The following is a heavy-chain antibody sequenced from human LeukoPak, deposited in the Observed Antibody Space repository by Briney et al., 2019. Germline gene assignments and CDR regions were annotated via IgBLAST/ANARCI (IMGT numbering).Heavy chain of an antibody. D-gene: IGHD6-13*01. CDR1: GFTFSTFG. CDR2: ILLSGDGT. Sequence: GGSLRLSCAASGFTFSTFGMSWVRQAPGEGLEWVSSILLSGDGTTYVDSVKGRFTISRDNSKNTLYLQMNSLRAEDTAVYYCARDDGEALAGATFDYWGQGTLVTVSS. CDR3: ARDDGEALAGATFDY. J-gene: IGHJ4*02. V-gene: IGHV3-23*01.